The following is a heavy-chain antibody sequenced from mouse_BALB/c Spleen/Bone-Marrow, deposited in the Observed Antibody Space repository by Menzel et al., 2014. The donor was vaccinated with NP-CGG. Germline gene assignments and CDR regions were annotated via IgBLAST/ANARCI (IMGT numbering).Heavy chain of an antibody. V-gene: IGHV1-80*01. D-gene: IGHD1-2*01. J-gene: IGHJ2*01. CDR2: IYPGDGDT. Sequence: QVQLQQSGAELVRPGSSVKISCKASGYAFSAYWMNWVKQRPGQGLEWIGQIYPGDGDTNYNGKFKGKTTLTADKSSSTAYMQLSSLTSEDSAVYFCTRSTATFDYWGQGTTLTVSS. CDR1: GYAFSAYW. CDR3: TRSTATFDY.